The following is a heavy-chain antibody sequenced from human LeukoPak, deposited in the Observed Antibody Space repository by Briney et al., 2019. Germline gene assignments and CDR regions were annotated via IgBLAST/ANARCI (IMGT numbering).Heavy chain of an antibody. CDR1: GGSLTNDDW. Sequence: KTSETLSLTCAVSGGSLTNDDWWNWVRQPPGKGLEWIGEIYHSGGTTYYNPSLKSRVTISLDTSKNQFSLKLSSVTAADTAVYYCARGVYDYDSSDYTNAFDIWGQGTMVTVSS. CDR2: IYHSGGTT. J-gene: IGHJ3*02. V-gene: IGHV4-4*02. CDR3: ARGVYDYDSSDYTNAFDI. D-gene: IGHD3-22*01.